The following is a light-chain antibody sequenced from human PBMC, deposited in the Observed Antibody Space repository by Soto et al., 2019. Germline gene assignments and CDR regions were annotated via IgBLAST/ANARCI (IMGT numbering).Light chain of an antibody. CDR2: GAS. CDR3: QQYGNSPLT. V-gene: IGKV3-20*01. Sequence: EDVLTQSPGTLSLSPGERATLSCRASQSIKNNQLAWYKQTPGQAPRLLIYGASSRATGIPDRFSGSGSGTDFTLTISRLEPDDFAMYYCQQYGNSPLTFGGGTKVDIK. J-gene: IGKJ4*01. CDR1: QSIKNNQ.